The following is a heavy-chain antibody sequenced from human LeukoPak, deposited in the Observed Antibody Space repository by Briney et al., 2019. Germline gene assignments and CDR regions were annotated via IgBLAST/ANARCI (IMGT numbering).Heavy chain of an antibody. CDR1: GGSFSGYY. CDR3: ASLSRLRILEWLSRYYFDY. J-gene: IGHJ4*02. CDR2: INHSGST. V-gene: IGHV4-34*01. Sequence: PSETLSLTCAVYGGSFSGYYWSWIRQPPGKGLEWIGEINHSGSTNYNPSLKSRVTISVDTSKNQFSLKLSSVTAADTAVYYCASLSRLRILEWLSRYYFDYWGQGTLVTVSS. D-gene: IGHD3-3*01.